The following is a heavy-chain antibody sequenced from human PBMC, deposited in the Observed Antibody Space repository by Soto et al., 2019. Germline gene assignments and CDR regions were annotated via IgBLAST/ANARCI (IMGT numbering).Heavy chain of an antibody. CDR1: GFTFSNAW. V-gene: IGHV3-15*07. Sequence: GGSLRLSCAASGFTFSNAWMNWVRQAPGKGLEWVGRIKSKTDGGTTDYAAPVKGRFTISRDDSKNTLYLQMNSLKTEDTAVYYCTTDGRGQGARFLEWLLSYFDYWGQGTLVTVSS. J-gene: IGHJ4*02. CDR3: TTDGRGQGARFLEWLLSYFDY. D-gene: IGHD3-3*01. CDR2: IKSKTDGGTT.